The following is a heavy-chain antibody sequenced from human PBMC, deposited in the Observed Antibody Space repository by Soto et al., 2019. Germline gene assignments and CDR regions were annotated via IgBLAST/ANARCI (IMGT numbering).Heavy chain of an antibody. V-gene: IGHV1-18*04. D-gene: IGHD3-22*01. J-gene: IGHJ4*02. CDR3: ARHRFNYYDDTVYYYSDY. CDR1: GYSFTSYG. Sequence: GASVKVSCKASGYSFTSYGISWVRQAPGQGPEWMGWISGHNGNTNHPQSLQGRVTMTTDTSRNTAYMELRSLRSDDTAVYYCARHRFNYYDDTVYYYSDYWGQGTLVTVSS. CDR2: ISGHNGNT.